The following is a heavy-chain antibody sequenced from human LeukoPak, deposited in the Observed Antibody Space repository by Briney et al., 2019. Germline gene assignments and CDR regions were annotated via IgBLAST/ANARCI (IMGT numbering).Heavy chain of an antibody. Sequence: PSETLSLTCTVSGGSISSYYWSWIRQPPGKGLEWIGYIYYSGSTNYSPSLKSRVTISVDTSKNQFSLKLSSVTAADTAVYYCARWDSGSYSNYFDCWGQGTLVTVSS. CDR1: GGSISSYY. CDR2: IYYSGST. J-gene: IGHJ4*02. CDR3: ARWDSGSYSNYFDC. V-gene: IGHV4-59*01. D-gene: IGHD3-10*01.